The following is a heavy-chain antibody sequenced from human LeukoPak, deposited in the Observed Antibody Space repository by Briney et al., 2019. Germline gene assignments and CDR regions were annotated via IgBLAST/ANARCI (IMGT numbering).Heavy chain of an antibody. V-gene: IGHV3-23*01. CDR2: ISGSGGST. D-gene: IGHD3-3*01. Sequence: PGGSLRLSCAASGFTFSSYAMSWVRQAPGKGLEWVSAISGSGGSTYYADSAKGRFTISRDNSKNTLYLQMNSLRAEDTAVYYCAKDHVRGFLEWLSPYNWFDPWGQGTLVTVSS. CDR3: AKDHVRGFLEWLSPYNWFDP. CDR1: GFTFSSYA. J-gene: IGHJ5*02.